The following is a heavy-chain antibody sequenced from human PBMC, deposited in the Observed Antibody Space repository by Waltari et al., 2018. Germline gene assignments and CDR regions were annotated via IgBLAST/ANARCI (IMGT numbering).Heavy chain of an antibody. CDR2: IGTAGDT. V-gene: IGHV3-13*01. J-gene: IGHJ1*01. CDR3: VGVRGGWYFQH. D-gene: IGHD3-10*01. Sequence: EVQLVESGEGLVQPGGSLRLSCAASGFTFSSYDMHWVRQATGKGLEWVSAIGTAGDTYYPGSVKGRFTISRENAKNSLYLQMNSLRAGDTAVYYCVGVRGGWYFQHWGQGTLVTVSS. CDR1: GFTFSSYD.